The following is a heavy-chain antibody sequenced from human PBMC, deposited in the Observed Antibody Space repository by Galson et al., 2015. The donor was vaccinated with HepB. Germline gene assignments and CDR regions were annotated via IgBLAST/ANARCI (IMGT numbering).Heavy chain of an antibody. Sequence: SVKVSCKASGYTFTSYAMHWVRQAPGQRLEWMGWINAGNGNTKYSQKFQGRVTITRDTSASTAYMELSSLRSEDTAVYYCARGVRGLGERLDYWGQGTLVTVSS. J-gene: IGHJ4*02. V-gene: IGHV1-3*01. D-gene: IGHD3-16*01. CDR3: ARGVRGLGERLDY. CDR2: INAGNGNT. CDR1: GYTFTSYA.